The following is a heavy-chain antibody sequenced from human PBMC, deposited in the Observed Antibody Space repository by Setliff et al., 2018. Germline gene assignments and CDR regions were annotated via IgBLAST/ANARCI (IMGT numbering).Heavy chain of an antibody. J-gene: IGHJ4*02. CDR1: GFTFSNYA. CDR2: ISGSGDST. Sequence: GGSLRLSCVASGFTFSNYAMAWVRQAPGKGLEWVSAISGSGDSTYYADSVKGRFTISRDNSKNTLYLQWSSLKASDTAMYYCARPTMYYYDSSGQWGFDYWGQGTLVTVSS. V-gene: IGHV3-23*01. CDR3: ARPTMYYYDSSGQWGFDY. D-gene: IGHD3-22*01.